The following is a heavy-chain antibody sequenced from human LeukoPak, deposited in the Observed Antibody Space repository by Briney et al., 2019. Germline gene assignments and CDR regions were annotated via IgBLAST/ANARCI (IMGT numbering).Heavy chain of an antibody. J-gene: IGHJ5*02. CDR2: IHHSGNT. CDR1: GGSVTSDNW. Sequence: PSETLSLTCAVSGGSVTSDNWWSWVRQPPGKELEWIGEIHHSGNTNYNPSLRSRVTISVDKSKNQFSLRLTSVTAADTAVYYCATGSPQNPWDRGTLVTVSS. V-gene: IGHV4-4*02. CDR3: ATGSPQNP. D-gene: IGHD1-14*01.